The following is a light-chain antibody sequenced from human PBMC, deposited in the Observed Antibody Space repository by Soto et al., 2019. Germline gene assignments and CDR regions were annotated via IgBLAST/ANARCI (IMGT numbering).Light chain of an antibody. J-gene: IGKJ1*01. CDR3: QQYNSYSEA. Sequence: DIQMTQSPSSLSASVVERVTITCRASQTISRYLNWYQQRPGKAPNLLIYSASSLQSGVPSRFSGSGSGTEFTLTISSLQPEDFAVYYCQQYNSYSEAFGQGTKVDI. CDR1: QTISRY. CDR2: SAS. V-gene: IGKV1-39*01.